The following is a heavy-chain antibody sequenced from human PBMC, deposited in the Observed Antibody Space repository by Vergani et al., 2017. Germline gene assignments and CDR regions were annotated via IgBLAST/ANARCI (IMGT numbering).Heavy chain of an antibody. V-gene: IGHV2-5*02. Sequence: QITLKESGPTLVKPTQTLTLTCTFSGFSLSTSGVGVGWIRQPPGKALAWLALIYWDDDKRYSPSLKSRLTITKDTSKNQVVLTMTNMDPVDTATYYCAHSPSSSFWDPSTNWFDPWGQGTLVTVSS. CDR2: IYWDDDK. D-gene: IGHD6-6*01. J-gene: IGHJ5*02. CDR1: GFSLSTSGVG. CDR3: AHSPSSSFWDPSTNWFDP.